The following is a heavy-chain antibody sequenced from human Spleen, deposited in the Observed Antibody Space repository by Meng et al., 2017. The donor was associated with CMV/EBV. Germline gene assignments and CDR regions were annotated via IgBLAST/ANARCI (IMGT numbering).Heavy chain of an antibody. D-gene: IGHD2-2*01. V-gene: IGHV3-43D*04. CDR2: ISSGSFSR. J-gene: IGHJ6*02. Sequence: GGSLRLSCAASGFTFDDYAMHWVRQAPGKGLEWVSVISSGSFSRYYADSVRGRFTVSRDNAKNTLYLQMNSLRAEDTAVYYCARHPIVIVQAAMSSYYYGMDVWGQGTTVTVSS. CDR1: GFTFDDYA. CDR3: ARHPIVIVQAAMSSYYYGMDV.